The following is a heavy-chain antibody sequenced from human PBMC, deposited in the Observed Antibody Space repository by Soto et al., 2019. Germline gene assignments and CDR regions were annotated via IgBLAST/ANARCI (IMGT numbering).Heavy chain of an antibody. D-gene: IGHD3-16*01. CDR3: ARWGTSVPRVQASGMDV. CDR1: GYTFTGYY. CDR2: INPNSGGT. Sequence: ASVKVSCKASGYTFTGYYMHWVRQAPGQGLEWMGWINPNSGGTNYAQKFQGRVTMTRDTSISTAYMELSRLRSDDTAVYYCARWGTSVPRVQASGMDVWGQGTTVTVSS. J-gene: IGHJ6*02. V-gene: IGHV1-2*02.